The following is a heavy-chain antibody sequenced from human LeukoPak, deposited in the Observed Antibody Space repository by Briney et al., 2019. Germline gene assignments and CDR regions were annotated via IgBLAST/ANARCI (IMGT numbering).Heavy chain of an antibody. Sequence: PGGSLRLSCAASGFTFSTYAMHWVRQAPGKGLEGVAVMSYDGSNTYYADSVNGRFTISRDNYKNTLYLQMNSLRAEDTAVYNCAREAGSSGRLYYFDYWGQGNLVTVSS. J-gene: IGHJ4*02. CDR3: AREAGSSGRLYYFDY. V-gene: IGHV3-30-3*01. CDR1: GFTFSTYA. D-gene: IGHD6-19*01. CDR2: MSYDGSNT.